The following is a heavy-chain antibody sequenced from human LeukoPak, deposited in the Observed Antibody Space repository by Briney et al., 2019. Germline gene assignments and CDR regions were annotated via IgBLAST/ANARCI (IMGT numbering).Heavy chain of an antibody. CDR2: INSDGSST. CDR1: GFTFSSYW. V-gene: IGHV3-74*01. CDR3: ARVGVLRYFDWLLSVYGMDV. Sequence: GGSLRLSCAASGFTFSSYWMHWVRQAPGKGLVWVSRINSDGSSTSYADSVKGRFTISRDNAKNTLYLQMNSLRAEDTAVYYCARVGVLRYFDWLLSVYGMDVWGQGTTDTVSS. D-gene: IGHD3-9*01. J-gene: IGHJ6*02.